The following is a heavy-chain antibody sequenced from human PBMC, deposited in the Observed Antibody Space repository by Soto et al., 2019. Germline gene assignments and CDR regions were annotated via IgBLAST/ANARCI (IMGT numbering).Heavy chain of an antibody. Sequence: SETLSLTCAVYGGSFSGYYWSWIRQPPGKGLEWIGEINHSGSTNYNPSLKSRVTISVDTSKNQFSLKLSSVTAADTAVYYCARVDCSSTSCYGGNWFDPWRQGTLVTVSS. J-gene: IGHJ5*02. CDR2: INHSGST. V-gene: IGHV4-34*01. CDR1: GGSFSGYY. D-gene: IGHD2-2*01. CDR3: ARVDCSSTSCYGGNWFDP.